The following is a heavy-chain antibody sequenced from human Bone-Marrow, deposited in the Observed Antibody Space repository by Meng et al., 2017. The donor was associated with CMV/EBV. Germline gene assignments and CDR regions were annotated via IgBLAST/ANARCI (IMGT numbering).Heavy chain of an antibody. J-gene: IGHJ6*02. CDR2: ISSTSSYI. Sequence: GESLKISCAASGFTFSTYSMNWVRQAPGQGLEWVSSISSTSSYIYYADSVEGRFTTSRDNAKNSLYLQMNSQRAEDTAVYYCARASSSSYYGMDVWGQGTTVTVSS. CDR3: ARASSSSYYGMDV. V-gene: IGHV3-21*01. CDR1: GFTFSTYS. D-gene: IGHD6-13*01.